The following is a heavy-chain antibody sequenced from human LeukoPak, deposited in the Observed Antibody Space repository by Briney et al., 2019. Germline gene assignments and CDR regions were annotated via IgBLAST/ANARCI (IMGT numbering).Heavy chain of an antibody. V-gene: IGHV3-30*01. Sequence: GRSLRLSCAASGLTFSSYAMPWVRQAPGKGLGWVAVISYDGSNKYYADSVKGRFTISRDNSKNTLYLQMNSLRAEYTAVYCCAREVATIDSHDAFDIWGQGTMVTVSS. J-gene: IGHJ3*02. D-gene: IGHD5-12*01. CDR1: GLTFSSYA. CDR2: ISYDGSNK. CDR3: AREVATIDSHDAFDI.